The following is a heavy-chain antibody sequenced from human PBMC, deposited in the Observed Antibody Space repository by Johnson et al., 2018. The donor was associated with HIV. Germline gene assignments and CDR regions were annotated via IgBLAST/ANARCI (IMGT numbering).Heavy chain of an antibody. CDR1: GFTFDDYG. CDR3: ASQSGRYLGDAFDI. D-gene: IGHD1-26*01. CDR2: INWNGGST. Sequence: VQLVESGGGVVQPGRSLRLSCAASGFTFDDYGMSWVRQAPGKGLEWVSGINWNGGSTGYADFVKGRFTISRDNAKNSLYLQMNSLRAEDTAVYYCASQSGRYLGDAFDIWGQGTMVTVSS. V-gene: IGHV3-20*04. J-gene: IGHJ3*02.